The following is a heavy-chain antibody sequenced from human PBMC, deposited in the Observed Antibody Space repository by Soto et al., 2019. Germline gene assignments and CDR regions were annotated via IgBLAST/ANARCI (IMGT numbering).Heavy chain of an antibody. CDR1: GFAFSTKW. Sequence: EVQLVESGGGLVQPGGSLRLSCAASGFAFSTKWMHWVRQGPGKGLVWVSRINIDGTTTNYADSVKGRFTISRDNAKNMLYLHMDSLRAEDTAVYYCARIPYSDTDPCPWGQGTLVTVSS. D-gene: IGHD1-26*01. V-gene: IGHV3-74*01. CDR2: INIDGTTT. CDR3: ARIPYSDTDPCP. J-gene: IGHJ5*02.